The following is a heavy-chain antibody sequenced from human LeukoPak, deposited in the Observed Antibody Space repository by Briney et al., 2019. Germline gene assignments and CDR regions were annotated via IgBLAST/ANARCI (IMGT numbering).Heavy chain of an antibody. D-gene: IGHD5-24*01. CDR3: ARAGDGYNPPAFDY. Sequence: ASVKVSCKASGYTFSDYYIRWVRQAPGQGLEWMGWINPKSGGTNFAQKFQGRVTMIRDTSISTAYMELSKLRPDDTAVYYCARAGDGYNPPAFDYWGQGTLVTVSS. CDR1: GYTFSDYY. J-gene: IGHJ4*02. CDR2: INPKSGGT. V-gene: IGHV1-2*02.